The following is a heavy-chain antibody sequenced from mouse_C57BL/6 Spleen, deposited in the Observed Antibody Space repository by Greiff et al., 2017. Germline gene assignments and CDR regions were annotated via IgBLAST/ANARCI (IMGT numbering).Heavy chain of an antibody. V-gene: IGHV5-4*01. Sequence: EVKLMESGGGLVKPGGSLKLSCAASGFTFSSYAMSWVRQTPEKRLEWVATISDGGSYTYYPDNVKGRFTISRDNAKNNLYLQMSHLKSEDTAMYYCAREDDYDDAMDYWGQGTSVTVSS. CDR1: GFTFSSYA. D-gene: IGHD2-4*01. J-gene: IGHJ4*01. CDR2: ISDGGSYT. CDR3: AREDDYDDAMDY.